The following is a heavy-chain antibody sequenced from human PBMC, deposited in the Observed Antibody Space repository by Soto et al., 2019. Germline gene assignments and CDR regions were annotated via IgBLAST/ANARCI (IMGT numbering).Heavy chain of an antibody. D-gene: IGHD2-21*02. Sequence: PSETLSLTCAVYGGSFSGYYWSWIRQPPGKGLEWIGEINHSGSTNYNPSLKSRVTISVDTSKNQLSLKMSSVTAADTAVYYCAGGGYGGGDCAFDYLGQGTLV. CDR2: INHSGST. V-gene: IGHV4-34*01. CDR3: AGGGYGGGDCAFDY. CDR1: GGSFSGYY. J-gene: IGHJ4*02.